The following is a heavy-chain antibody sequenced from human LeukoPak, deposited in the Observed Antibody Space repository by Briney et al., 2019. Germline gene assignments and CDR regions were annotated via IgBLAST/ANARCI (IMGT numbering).Heavy chain of an antibody. CDR3: ARDIVVVPAENDAFDI. V-gene: IGHV1-2*02. J-gene: IGHJ3*02. CDR1: GYTFTGYY. D-gene: IGHD2-2*01. Sequence: ASVKVSCTASGYTFTGYYMHWVRRAPGQGLEWMGWINPNSGGTNYAQKFQGRVTMTRDTSISTAYMELSRLRSDDTAVYYCARDIVVVPAENDAFDIWGQGTMVTVSS. CDR2: INPNSGGT.